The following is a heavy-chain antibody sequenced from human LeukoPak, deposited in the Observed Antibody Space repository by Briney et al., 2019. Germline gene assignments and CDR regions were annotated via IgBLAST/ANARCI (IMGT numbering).Heavy chain of an antibody. V-gene: IGHV1-69*13. CDR2: IIPIFGTA. CDR3: AREVRWEPRAFDY. CDR1: GGTFSSYA. J-gene: IGHJ4*02. Sequence: GASVKVSCKASGGTFSSYAISWVRQAPGQGLEWMGGIIPIFGTANYAQKFQGRVTITADESTSTAYMELSSLRSEDTAVYYCAREVRWEPRAFDYWGQGTLVTVSS. D-gene: IGHD1-26*01.